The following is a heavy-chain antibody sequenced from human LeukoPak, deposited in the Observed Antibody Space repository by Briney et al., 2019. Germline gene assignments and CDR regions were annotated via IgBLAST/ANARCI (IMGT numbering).Heavy chain of an antibody. D-gene: IGHD3-10*01. J-gene: IGHJ6*02. CDR1: GYTFTDYY. CDR2: INPQSGGT. V-gene: IGHV1-2*04. Sequence: ASVRVSCKASGYTFTDYYIHWVREARGQGLEWVGWINPQSGGTNNAQNSQGWVTMTRDTSISTAHLELSSLRYEDTAVYYCARVHYYGSGDQVYSYGMDVWGQGTTVTVSS. CDR3: ARVHYYGSGDQVYSYGMDV.